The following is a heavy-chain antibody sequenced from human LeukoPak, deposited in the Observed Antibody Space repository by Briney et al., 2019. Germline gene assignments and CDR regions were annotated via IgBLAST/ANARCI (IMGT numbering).Heavy chain of an antibody. Sequence: PSQTLSLTCAVSGRSISSGGYSWSWIRQPAGNGLEWIGRIYTSGSTNYNPSLKSRVTISVDTSKNQFSLKLSSVTAADTAVYYCAREVTLVSYYYYYYMDVWGKGTTVTVSS. CDR3: AREVTLVSYYYYYYMDV. CDR2: IYTSGST. CDR1: GRSISSGGYS. D-gene: IGHD2-8*02. V-gene: IGHV4-61*02. J-gene: IGHJ6*03.